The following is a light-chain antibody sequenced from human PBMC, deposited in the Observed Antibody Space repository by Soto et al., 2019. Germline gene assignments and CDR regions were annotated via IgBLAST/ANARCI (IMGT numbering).Light chain of an antibody. CDR1: QGISSY. CDR2: TAS. V-gene: IGKV1-9*01. CDR3: QQRNSYPIT. Sequence: IQLTKSPSFLSASVGDRVTITCRASQGISSYLAWYQQKPGKAPNLLIHTASTLQSGVPSRFSGSGSGTEFTLTISSLQPEDFATYYCQQRNSYPITFGQGTRLEIK. J-gene: IGKJ5*01.